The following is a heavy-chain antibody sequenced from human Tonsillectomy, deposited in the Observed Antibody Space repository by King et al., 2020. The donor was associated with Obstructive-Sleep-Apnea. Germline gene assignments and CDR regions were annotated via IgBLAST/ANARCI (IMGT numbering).Heavy chain of an antibody. CDR2: XFPRDSDX. V-gene: IGHV5-51*01. D-gene: IGHD3-22*01. CDR1: GXSXTNYX. J-gene: IGHJ3*02. Sequence: QLVQSGAEVKKPGESLRISCXGSGXSXTNYXXGWXRQXXGKXLXWMXLXFPRDSDXRYXPPFQGQVTISAAKSIPTAYLQGSSLKASDSAMYYCARQXGDPSDSSAYPTAFDIWGQXTMVTVSS. CDR3: ARQXGDPSDSSAYPTAFDI.